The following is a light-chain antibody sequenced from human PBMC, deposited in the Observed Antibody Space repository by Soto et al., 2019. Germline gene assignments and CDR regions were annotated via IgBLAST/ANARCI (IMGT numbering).Light chain of an antibody. CDR1: QSVDNW. V-gene: IGKV1-5*03. Sequence: DIQVTQSPSTLSASVGDRVTITCRASQSVDNWLAWYQQKPGKAPKVLIYKASNLQSGVPSRFSGSGSGTEFTLTISSLQSEDFAVYYCQQYNNWFTFGGGTKVDI. CDR2: KAS. J-gene: IGKJ4*01. CDR3: QQYNNWFT.